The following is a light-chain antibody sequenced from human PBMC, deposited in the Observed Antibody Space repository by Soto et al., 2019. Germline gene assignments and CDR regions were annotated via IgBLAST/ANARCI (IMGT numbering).Light chain of an antibody. V-gene: IGLV2-8*01. CDR2: EVS. Sequence: QSVLTQPPSASGSPGQSVTISCTGTSSDVGGYNYVSWYQQHPGKAPKLMISEVSKRPSGVPDRFSGSKSGNTASLTVSGLQAEDEADYYCSSYADSNNLVFGGGTQLTVL. CDR3: SSYADSNNLV. J-gene: IGLJ2*01. CDR1: SSDVGGYNY.